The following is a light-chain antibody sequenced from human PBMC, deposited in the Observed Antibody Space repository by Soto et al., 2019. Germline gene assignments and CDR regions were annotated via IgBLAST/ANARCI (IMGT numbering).Light chain of an antibody. CDR3: QQLNSYPLT. Sequence: DIQLTQSPSFRSASVGDRVTITCRASQGISSFLAWYQQKPGKAPKLLIYAASTLQSGVPSRFSGSGSGTEFTLTISSLQPEHFATYYCQQLNSYPLTFGGGTKVEIK. V-gene: IGKV1-9*01. CDR1: QGISSF. CDR2: AAS. J-gene: IGKJ4*01.